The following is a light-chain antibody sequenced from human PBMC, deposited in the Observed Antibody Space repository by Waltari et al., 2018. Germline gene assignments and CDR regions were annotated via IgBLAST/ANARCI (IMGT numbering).Light chain of an antibody. Sequence: EIVLTQSPATLFLSPGERATLYCRASQSVSTDLAWYQQKPGQAPRLLIYHASNRATGIPARFSGSGSGTDFTLTISSLEPEDFAIYYCQDRSNWPPLTFGGGTKVEIK. J-gene: IGKJ4*01. V-gene: IGKV3-11*01. CDR1: QSVSTD. CDR3: QDRSNWPPLT. CDR2: HAS.